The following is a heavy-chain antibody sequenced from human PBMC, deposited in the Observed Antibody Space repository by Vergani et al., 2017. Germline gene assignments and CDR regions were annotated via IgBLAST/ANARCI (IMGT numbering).Heavy chain of an antibody. CDR3: ARDNYDYSNYGSETLNWFDP. D-gene: IGHD4-11*01. Sequence: QVQLQESGPGLVKPSETLSLTCTVSGGSISTYSWSWIRQPPGKGLEWIGYIYYSGSTNYNPSLKSRVTISVDTSKNQFSLKLSSVTAADTAVYYCARDNYDYSNYGSETLNWFDPWGQGTLVTVSS. J-gene: IGHJ5*02. V-gene: IGHV4-59*01. CDR2: IYYSGST. CDR1: GGSISTYS.